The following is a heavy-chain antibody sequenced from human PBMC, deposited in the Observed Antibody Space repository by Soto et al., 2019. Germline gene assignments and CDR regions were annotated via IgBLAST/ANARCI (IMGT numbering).Heavy chain of an antibody. J-gene: IGHJ4*02. D-gene: IGHD3-10*01. Sequence: EVQLLESGGGLVQTGGSLRLSCAASGFTFSSYAMSWVRQAPGKGLEWVSVISGSGGSTYYADSVKGRFSISRDNSKNTLYLPMNSLRAEDTAVYYCAKLDFRLWLGENWVQGTLVTVSS. CDR1: GFTFSSYA. CDR2: ISGSGGST. CDR3: AKLDFRLWLGEN. V-gene: IGHV3-23*01.